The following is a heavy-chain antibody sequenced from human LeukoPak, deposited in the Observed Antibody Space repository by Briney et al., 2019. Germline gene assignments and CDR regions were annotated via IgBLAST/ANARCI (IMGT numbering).Heavy chain of an antibody. J-gene: IGHJ4*02. CDR3: ARDSQDLYDFWSGYYPTYFDY. CDR1: GYTFTSYG. D-gene: IGHD3-3*01. CDR2: INPNSGGT. V-gene: IGHV1-2*02. Sequence: ASVKVSCKASGYTFTSYGISWVRQAPGQGLEWMGWINPNSGGTNYAQKFQGRVTMTRDTSISTAYMELSRLRSDDTAVYYCARDSQDLYDFWSGYYPTYFDYWGQGTLVTVSS.